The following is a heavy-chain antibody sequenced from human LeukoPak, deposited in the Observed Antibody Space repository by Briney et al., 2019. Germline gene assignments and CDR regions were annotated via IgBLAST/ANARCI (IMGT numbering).Heavy chain of an antibody. V-gene: IGHV3-53*01. D-gene: IGHD3-10*01. CDR3: ARGIFLGELLYW. CDR1: GFTFDSSY. J-gene: IGHJ4*02. Sequence: GGSLRLSCAASGFTFDSSYMSCVRQAPGKGLEWVSVIYSGGSTYYADSVKGRFTIYRDNSKNTLYLQMYSLRAEDTAVYYCARGIFLGELLYWGGQGTLVTVSP. CDR2: IYSGGST.